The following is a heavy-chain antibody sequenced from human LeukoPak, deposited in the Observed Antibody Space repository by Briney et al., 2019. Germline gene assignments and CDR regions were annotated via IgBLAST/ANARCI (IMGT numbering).Heavy chain of an antibody. CDR1: GFTFSSYA. CDR3: ARVLNYYDSSGYYFSY. V-gene: IGHV3-23*01. CDR2: ITGSGGYT. Sequence: GGSLRLSCAASGFTFSSYAMTWVRQAPGKGLEWVSTITGSGGYTYYADSVKGRFTISRDNSKNTLYLQMNSLRAEDTAVYYCARVLNYYDSSGYYFSYWGQGTLVTVSS. J-gene: IGHJ4*02. D-gene: IGHD3-22*01.